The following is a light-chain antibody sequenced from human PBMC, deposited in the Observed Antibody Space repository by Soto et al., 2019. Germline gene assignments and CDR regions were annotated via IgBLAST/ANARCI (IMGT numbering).Light chain of an antibody. Sequence: QSALTQPRSVSGSPGQSVTISCTGTSSDVGAYNFVSRYQQHPGKAPKLMIYDVSKRPSGVPDRFSGSKSGNTASLTISGLQAEDEADYYCGAYAGSYTWVFGTGTKLTVL. CDR2: DVS. CDR1: SSDVGAYNF. CDR3: GAYAGSYTWV. V-gene: IGLV2-11*01. J-gene: IGLJ1*01.